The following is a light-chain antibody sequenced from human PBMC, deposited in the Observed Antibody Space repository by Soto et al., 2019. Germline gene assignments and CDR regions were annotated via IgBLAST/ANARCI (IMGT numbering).Light chain of an antibody. J-gene: IGKJ1*01. V-gene: IGKV3-20*01. Sequence: EIVLTQSLATLSLNLGESATISCRARQRVVSDLAWFQQKPGQAPGLLIHGASRRATGIPDRFSASGSGTDFTLFIGRLEPEDFALYYCQQYGVSPWTFGQVTRVAI. CDR1: QRVVSD. CDR2: GAS. CDR3: QQYGVSPWT.